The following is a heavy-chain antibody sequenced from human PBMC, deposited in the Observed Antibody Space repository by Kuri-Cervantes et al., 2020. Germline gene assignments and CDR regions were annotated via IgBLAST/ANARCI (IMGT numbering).Heavy chain of an antibody. CDR1: GGSFSGYF. CDR2: INHSGST. V-gene: IGHV4-34*01. CDR3: ARRRGYCSGGSCYPFDY. Sequence: SETLSLTCAVYGGSFSGYFWSWIRQPPGKGLDWIGEINHSGSTNYNPSLKSRVTISVDTSKNQFSLKLSSVTAADTAVYYCARRRGYCSGGSCYPFDYWGQGTLVTVSS. D-gene: IGHD2-15*01. J-gene: IGHJ4*02.